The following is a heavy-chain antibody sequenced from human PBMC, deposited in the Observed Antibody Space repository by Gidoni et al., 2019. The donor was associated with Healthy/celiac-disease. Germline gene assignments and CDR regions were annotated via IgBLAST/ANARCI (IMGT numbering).Heavy chain of an antibody. CDR1: GYTFTSYA. V-gene: IGHV1-3*01. J-gene: IGHJ5*02. D-gene: IGHD6-13*01. Sequence: QVQLMQSGAEVKKPGASVKVSCKASGYTFTSYAMHWVRQAPGQRLEWMGWINAGNGNTKYSQKFQGRVTITRDTSASTAYMELSSLRSEDTAVYYCARDSYSSSWGWFDPWGQGTLVTVSS. CDR3: ARDSYSSSWGWFDP. CDR2: INAGNGNT.